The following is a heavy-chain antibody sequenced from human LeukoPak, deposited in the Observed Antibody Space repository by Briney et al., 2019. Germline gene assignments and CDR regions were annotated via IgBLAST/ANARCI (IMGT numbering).Heavy chain of an antibody. CDR2: INPNSGGT. CDR1: GYTFTGYY. V-gene: IGHV1-2*02. J-gene: IGHJ6*03. Sequence: ASVKVSCKASGYTFTGYYMHWVRQAPGQGLEWMGWINPNSGGTNYAQKFQGRVTMTRDTSISTAYMELSRLRSDDTAAYYCARQYYDFWSGYYYYYYMDVWGKGTTVTVSS. D-gene: IGHD3-3*01. CDR3: ARQYYDFWSGYYYYYYMDV.